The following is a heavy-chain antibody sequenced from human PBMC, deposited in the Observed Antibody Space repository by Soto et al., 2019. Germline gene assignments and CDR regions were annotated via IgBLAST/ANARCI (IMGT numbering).Heavy chain of an antibody. V-gene: IGHV3-23*01. CDR3: AKEKDTYYDFWSGYFQKNYYYYGMDV. J-gene: IGHJ6*02. CDR2: ISGSGGST. Sequence: GGSLRLSCAASGFTFSSYAMSWVRQAPGKGLEWVSAISGSGGSTYYADSVKGRFTISRDNSKNTLYLQMNSLRAEDTAVYYCAKEKDTYYDFWSGYFQKNYYYYGMDVWGQGTTVTVSS. CDR1: GFTFSSYA. D-gene: IGHD3-3*01.